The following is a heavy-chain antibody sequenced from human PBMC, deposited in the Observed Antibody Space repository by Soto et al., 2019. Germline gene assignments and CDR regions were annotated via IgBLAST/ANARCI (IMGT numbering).Heavy chain of an antibody. CDR1: GFTFSSYS. Sequence: SLRLSCAASGFTFSSYSMNWVRQAPGKGLEWVSSISSSSSYIYYADSVKGRFTISRDNAKNSLYLQMNSLRAEDTAVYYCARDYSGGSGYSLYYYYMDVWGKGTTVTVSS. J-gene: IGHJ6*03. CDR2: ISSSSSYI. CDR3: ARDYSGGSGYSLYYYYMDV. D-gene: IGHD2-15*01. V-gene: IGHV3-21*01.